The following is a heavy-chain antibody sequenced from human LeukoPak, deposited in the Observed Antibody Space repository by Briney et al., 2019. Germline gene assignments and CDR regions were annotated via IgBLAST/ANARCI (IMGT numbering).Heavy chain of an antibody. J-gene: IGHJ4*02. V-gene: IGHV3-53*01. CDR2: IYSGGST. Sequence: GGSLRLSCAASGFTVSSNYMSWVRQAPGKGLEWVSVIYSGGSTYYAGSVKGRFTISRDNSKNTLYLQMSSLRAEDTAVYYCAREEGDFWSGYYSFDYWGQGTLVTVSS. CDR1: GFTVSSNY. CDR3: AREEGDFWSGYYSFDY. D-gene: IGHD3-3*01.